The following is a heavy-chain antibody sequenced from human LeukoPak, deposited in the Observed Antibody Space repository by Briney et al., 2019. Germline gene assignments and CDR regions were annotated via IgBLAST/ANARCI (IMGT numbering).Heavy chain of an antibody. CDR3: AKDAVAGTADY. J-gene: IGHJ4*02. D-gene: IGHD6-19*01. V-gene: IGHV3-43*02. Sequence: GGSLRLSCAASGFTFDDYAMHWVRQAPGKGLEWVSLISGDGGNTYYADSVKGRFTLSRDTSKNSLYLQMNSLRTEDPALYYCAKDAVAGTADYWGPGTLVTVSS. CDR1: GFTFDDYA. CDR2: ISGDGGNT.